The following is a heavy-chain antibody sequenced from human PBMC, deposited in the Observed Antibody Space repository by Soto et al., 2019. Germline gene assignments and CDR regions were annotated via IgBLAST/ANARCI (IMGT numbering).Heavy chain of an antibody. J-gene: IGHJ3*02. CDR1: GFTFDDYA. V-gene: IGHV3-9*01. CDR3: AKGEWELLPDAFDI. Sequence: GGSLRLSCAASGFTFDDYAMHWVRQAPGKGLEWVSGISWNSGSIGYADSVKGRFTISRDNAKNSLYLQMNSLRAEDTALYYCAKGEWELLPDAFDIWGQGTMVTVSS. CDR2: ISWNSGSI. D-gene: IGHD1-26*01.